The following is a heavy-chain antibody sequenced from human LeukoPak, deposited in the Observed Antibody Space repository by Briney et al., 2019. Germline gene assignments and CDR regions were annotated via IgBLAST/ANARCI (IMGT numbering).Heavy chain of an antibody. CDR2: INHNGNVN. J-gene: IGHJ6*02. V-gene: IGHV3-7*03. Sequence: GGSLRLSCAASGCTFSSYWMNWARQAPGKGLEWVASINHNGNVNYYVDSVKGRFTISRDNAKNSLYLQMSNLRAEDTAVYFCARGGGLDVWGQGATVTVSS. D-gene: IGHD3-16*01. CDR1: GCTFSSYW. CDR3: ARGGGLDV.